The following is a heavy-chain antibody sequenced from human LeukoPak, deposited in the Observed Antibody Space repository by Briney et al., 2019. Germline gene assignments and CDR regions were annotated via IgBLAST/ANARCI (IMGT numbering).Heavy chain of an antibody. CDR2: INPSGDTT. V-gene: IGHV1-46*01. CDR1: GYTFTNYY. D-gene: IGHD6-13*01. Sequence: GASVKVSCKASGYTFTNYYVHWVRQAPGQGLEWMGMINPSGDTTTYARKFQGRVTMTTDTSTSTAYMELRSLRSDDTAVYYCARDRPLMDSIAAAGTYYYYGMDVWGQGTTVTVSS. J-gene: IGHJ6*02. CDR3: ARDRPLMDSIAAAGTYYYYGMDV.